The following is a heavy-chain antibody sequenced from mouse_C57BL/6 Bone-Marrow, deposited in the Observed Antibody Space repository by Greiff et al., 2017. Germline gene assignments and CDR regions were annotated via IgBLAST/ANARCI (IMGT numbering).Heavy chain of an antibody. CDR3: AKFCDRLYYAMDY. V-gene: IGHV1-22*01. CDR2: INPNNGGT. J-gene: IGHJ4*01. Sequence: EVQLQQSGPELVKPGASVKMSCKASGYTFTDYNMHWVKQSPGKSLEWIGYINPNNGGTSYNQKFKGKATLTANKSSSTAYMELRSLTSEDTAVYYCAKFCDRLYYAMDYWGQGTSVTVSS. CDR1: GYTFTDYN.